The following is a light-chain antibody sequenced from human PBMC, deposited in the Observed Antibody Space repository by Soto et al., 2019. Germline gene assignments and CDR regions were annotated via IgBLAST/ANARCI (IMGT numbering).Light chain of an antibody. CDR3: QQYLTWPWT. Sequence: EIVMTQSPPTLSVSPGEGVTLSCKASQSISNYLAWYQHKPGQAPRLLINGVSIRATGVPARFSGSGSGEDFTLTISSVQSEDFAVYYCQQYLTWPWTFGQGTKVEIK. CDR2: GVS. V-gene: IGKV3-15*01. J-gene: IGKJ1*01. CDR1: QSISNY.